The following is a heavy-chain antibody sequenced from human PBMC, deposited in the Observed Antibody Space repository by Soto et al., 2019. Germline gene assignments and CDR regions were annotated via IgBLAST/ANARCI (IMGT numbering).Heavy chain of an antibody. J-gene: IGHJ4*02. CDR3: ARPDNNYVAS. CDR2: INPGNSET. D-gene: IGHD2-15*01. Sequence: PXESLKISWQSSGNSFINYWIGLVLQLPGKGLEWMAIINPGNSETRYSPAFQGQVTISADRFITTVYLEWSSLKASDTAMYYCARPDNNYVASWGQGALVTVSS. V-gene: IGHV5-51*01. CDR1: GNSFINYW.